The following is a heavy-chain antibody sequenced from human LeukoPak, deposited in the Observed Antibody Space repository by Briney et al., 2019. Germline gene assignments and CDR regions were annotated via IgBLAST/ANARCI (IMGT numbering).Heavy chain of an antibody. CDR3: ARDLGLGVIDY. D-gene: IGHD3-16*01. V-gene: IGHV3-21*01. Sequence: GGSLRLSCAASGFTLSSYSMNWVRQAPGKGLEWVSSISSSSSYIYYADSVKGRFTISRDNSKNTLYLQMNSLRAEDTAVYYCARDLGLGVIDYWGQGTLVIVSS. CDR2: ISSSSSYI. J-gene: IGHJ4*02. CDR1: GFTLSSYS.